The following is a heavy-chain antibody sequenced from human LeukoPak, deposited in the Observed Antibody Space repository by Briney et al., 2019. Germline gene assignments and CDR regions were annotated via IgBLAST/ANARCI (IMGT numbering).Heavy chain of an antibody. D-gene: IGHD2-2*01. V-gene: IGHV3-48*01. CDR3: AKPAATQCSSTSCSAFDH. CDR2: VSYSSSSL. J-gene: IGHJ4*02. Sequence: GGSLRFSCAASGFTFSNYGMNWVRQAPGKGLEWISFVSYSSSSLYYADSVKGRFTISRDNAKNLLYLQLSSLRAEDTAVYYCAKPAATQCSSTSCSAFDHWGQGTLVTVSS. CDR1: GFTFSNYG.